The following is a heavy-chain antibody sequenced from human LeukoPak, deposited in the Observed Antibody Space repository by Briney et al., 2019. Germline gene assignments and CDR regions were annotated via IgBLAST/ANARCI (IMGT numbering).Heavy chain of an antibody. Sequence: GGSLRLSCAASGFTFSDYAMDWVRQAPGEGLEWVSAISSSSAYIYYADSVKGRFTISRDNAKNTVSLQMNSLRAEDTAVYFCAKHMTPERTTPYYYGMDVWGQGTTVTVSS. CDR1: GFTFSDYA. V-gene: IGHV3-21*01. J-gene: IGHJ6*02. D-gene: IGHD2-15*01. CDR2: ISSSSAYI. CDR3: AKHMTPERTTPYYYGMDV.